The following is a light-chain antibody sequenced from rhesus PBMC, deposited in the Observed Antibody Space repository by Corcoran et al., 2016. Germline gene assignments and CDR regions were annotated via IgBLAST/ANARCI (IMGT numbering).Light chain of an antibody. Sequence: DIQMTQSPSSLSASVGDRVTITCRASQGISTYLNWYQQKPGKAPKRLIYKASSLEIGVPSRFSGSGAGTDFTLTISSLQPEDFATYYCLQYNSDPHSFGQGTKVEIK. CDR2: KAS. J-gene: IGKJ2*01. CDR1: QGISTY. V-gene: IGKV1-43*02. CDR3: LQYNSDPHS.